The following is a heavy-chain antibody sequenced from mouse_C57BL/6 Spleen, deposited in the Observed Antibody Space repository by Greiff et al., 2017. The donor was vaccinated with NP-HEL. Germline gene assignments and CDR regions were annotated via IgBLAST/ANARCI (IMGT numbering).Heavy chain of an antibody. Sequence: VQLQQSGAELAKPGASVKLSCKASGYTFTSYWMHWVNQRPGQGLEWIGYINPSSGYTKYNQKFKDKATLTADKSSRTAYMQLSSLTYEDSAVYYCARRLEGWRYFDVWGTGTTVTVSS. J-gene: IGHJ1*03. V-gene: IGHV1-7*01. D-gene: IGHD3-3*01. CDR2: INPSSGYT. CDR3: ARRLEGWRYFDV. CDR1: GYTFTSYW.